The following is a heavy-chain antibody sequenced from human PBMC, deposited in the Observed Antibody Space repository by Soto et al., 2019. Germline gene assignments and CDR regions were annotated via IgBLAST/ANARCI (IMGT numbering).Heavy chain of an antibody. V-gene: IGHV1-58*02. D-gene: IGHD3-3*01. CDR1: GFTFTSSA. CDR3: AAASHPYYDFWSGYYKTDYYYYMDV. CDR2: IVVGSGNT. Sequence: VKVSCKASGFTFTSSAMQWVRQARGQRLEWIGWIVVGSGNTNYAQKFQERVTITRDMSTSTAYMELSSLRSEDTAVYYCAAASHPYYDFWSGYYKTDYYYYMDVWGKGTTVTVSS. J-gene: IGHJ6*03.